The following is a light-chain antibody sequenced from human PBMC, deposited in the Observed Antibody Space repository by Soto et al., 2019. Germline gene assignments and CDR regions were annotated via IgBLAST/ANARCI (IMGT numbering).Light chain of an antibody. J-gene: IGKJ4*01. Sequence: DIQMSQSPSSPSASIGDRITITCRASQSISTYLNWYQQKPGKAPRLLIYGASTLQNGVPSRFSGSGSATDYTLTINSLQPEDFATYYCQQSFITPPLTFGGGTTVEMK. CDR2: GAS. CDR3: QQSFITPPLT. CDR1: QSISTY. V-gene: IGKV1-39*01.